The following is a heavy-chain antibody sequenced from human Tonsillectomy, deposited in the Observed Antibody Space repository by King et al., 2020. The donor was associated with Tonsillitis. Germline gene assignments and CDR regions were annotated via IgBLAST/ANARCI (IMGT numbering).Heavy chain of an antibody. CDR1: GFTFSSYA. CDR2: IGGVGGSR. CDR3: AKDRDIIVMVAHGMDV. Sequence: EVQLVESGGGLVQPGGSLRVSCAASGFTFSSYAMNWVRQAPGKGLEWVSGIGGVGGSRNYAESVKGRFTISRDNSKNTLYLQMNSLRAEDTAVYYCAKDRDIIVMVAHGMDVWGQGTTVTVSS. D-gene: IGHD2-15*01. J-gene: IGHJ6*02. V-gene: IGHV3-23*04.